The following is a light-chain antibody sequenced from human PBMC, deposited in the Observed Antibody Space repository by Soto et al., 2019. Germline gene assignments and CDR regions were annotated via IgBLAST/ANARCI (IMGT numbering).Light chain of an antibody. V-gene: IGKV1-33*01. Sequence: DIQMTQSPSSLSASVGDRVTITCQASQDIRNYLNWYQQKPGKAPKLLIYDASNLETGVPSRFTGSGSGTDFTFTISSLQPEDIATYYCQQSYSLPPTFGPGTKVDIK. CDR2: DAS. J-gene: IGKJ3*01. CDR1: QDIRNY. CDR3: QQSYSLPPT.